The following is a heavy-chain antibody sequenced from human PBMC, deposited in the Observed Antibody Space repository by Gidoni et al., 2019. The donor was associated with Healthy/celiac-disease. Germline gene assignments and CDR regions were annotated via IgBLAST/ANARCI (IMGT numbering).Heavy chain of an antibody. CDR1: GGSISSGRYY. CDR3: ARDPRYSSSWYGSDAFDI. V-gene: IGHV4-61*02. D-gene: IGHD6-13*01. CDR2: IYTSGST. J-gene: IGHJ3*02. Sequence: QVQLQESGPGLVKPSQTLSLTCTVSGGSISSGRYYWSWIRQPAGKGLEWIGRIYTSGSTNYNPSLKSRVTISVDTSKNQFSLKLSSVTAADTAVYYCARDPRYSSSWYGSDAFDIWGQGTMVTVSS.